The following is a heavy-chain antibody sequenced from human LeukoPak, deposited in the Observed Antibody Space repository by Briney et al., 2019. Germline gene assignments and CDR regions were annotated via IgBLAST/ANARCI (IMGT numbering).Heavy chain of an antibody. V-gene: IGHV3-11*04. J-gene: IGHJ3*01. Sequence: AGGSLRLSCEASGFTFRDYYMSWIRQAPGKGLEWISYMSSIYNTMYYADSVKGRFTISRDNAKNSLYLQMNNLRADGTAVYYCARESREFAFDVWGQGTMVTVSS. CDR2: MSSIYNTM. CDR1: GFTFRDYY. CDR3: ARESREFAFDV.